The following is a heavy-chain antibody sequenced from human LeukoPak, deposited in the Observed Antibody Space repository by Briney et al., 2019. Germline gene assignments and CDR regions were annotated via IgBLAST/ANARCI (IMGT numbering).Heavy chain of an antibody. V-gene: IGHV4-34*01. J-gene: IGHJ4*02. CDR3: ARVDYGDYSKDFDY. CDR2: INHRGRT. Sequence: PSETLSLTCAVYGESFNDCYWSWIRQPPGRGLEWIGEINHRGRTNYNPSLKSRVTISVDTSKNQFSLRLSSVTAADTAMYYCARVDYGDYSKDFDYWGQGILVTVSS. CDR1: GESFNDCY. D-gene: IGHD4-17*01.